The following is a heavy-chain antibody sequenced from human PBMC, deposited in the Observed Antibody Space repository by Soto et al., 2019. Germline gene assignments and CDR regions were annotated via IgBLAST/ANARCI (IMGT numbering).Heavy chain of an antibody. CDR2: ISNSGAYI. D-gene: IGHD4-17*01. J-gene: IGHJ5*02. Sequence: GGSLRLSCAASGFTFSDYAMNWVRQAPGKGLEWVSSISNSGAYIFYADSLKGRFTISRDNAKNSLYLQMNSLSAEDTAVYYCARDDYGDRPAWGQGTLVTVSS. CDR1: GFTFSDYA. V-gene: IGHV3-21*01. CDR3: ARDDYGDRPA.